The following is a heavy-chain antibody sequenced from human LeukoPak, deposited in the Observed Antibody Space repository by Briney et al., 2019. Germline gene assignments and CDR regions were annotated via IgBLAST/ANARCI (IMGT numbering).Heavy chain of an antibody. V-gene: IGHV3-7*03. CDR1: GFTFSSYW. J-gene: IGHJ6*02. CDR2: IKPDGSEK. CDR3: ARDNWVVVTAAYGMDV. Sequence: GGSLRLSCAASGFTFSSYWMSWVRQAPGKGLEWVANIKPDGSEKDYVDSVKGRFTISRDNAKSSLYLQMNSLRAEDTAVYYCARDNWVVVTAAYGMDVWGQGTTVTVSS. D-gene: IGHD2-21*02.